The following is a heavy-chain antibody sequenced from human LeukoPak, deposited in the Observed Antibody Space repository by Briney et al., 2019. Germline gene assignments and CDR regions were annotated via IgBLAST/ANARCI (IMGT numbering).Heavy chain of an antibody. Sequence: PSETVSLTCTVSGSSISSYYWSWIRQPPGKGLEWIGYIYYIGSTSYNPSLKSRVTISVDMSKNQFSLKLSSVTAADTAVYYCVRGGLWIDYWGQGTVVTVSS. V-gene: IGHV4-59*01. CDR2: IYYIGST. D-gene: IGHD5-18*01. CDR1: GSSISSYY. J-gene: IGHJ4*02. CDR3: VRGGLWIDY.